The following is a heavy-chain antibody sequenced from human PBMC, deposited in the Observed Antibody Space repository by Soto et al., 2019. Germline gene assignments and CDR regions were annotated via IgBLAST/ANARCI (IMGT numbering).Heavy chain of an antibody. CDR3: ARIVQYYDYIWGSSAFDY. D-gene: IGHD3-16*01. J-gene: IGHJ4*02. Sequence: PGGSLRLSCAASGFTFSSYSMNWVRQAPGKGLEWVSYISSSSTIYYADSVKGRFTISRDNAKNSLYLQMDSLRAEDTAVYYCARIVQYYDYIWGSSAFDYWGQGTLVTVSS. CDR1: GFTFSSYS. CDR2: ISSSSTI. V-gene: IGHV3-48*01.